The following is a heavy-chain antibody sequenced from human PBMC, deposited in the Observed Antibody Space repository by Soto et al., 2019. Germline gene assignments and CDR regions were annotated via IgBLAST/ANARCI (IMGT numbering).Heavy chain of an antibody. CDR2: IYYSGST. CDR1: GGSISSGDYY. CDR3: ARALRDYYYYCGMDV. Sequence: QVQLQESGPGLVKPSQTLSLTCTVSGGSISSGDYYWSWIRQPPGKGLEWIGYIYYSGSTYYNPSLKSRVTISVDTSKNQFSLKLSSVTAADTAVYYCARALRDYYYYCGMDVWGQGTTVTVSS. D-gene: IGHD4-17*01. V-gene: IGHV4-30-4*01. J-gene: IGHJ6*02.